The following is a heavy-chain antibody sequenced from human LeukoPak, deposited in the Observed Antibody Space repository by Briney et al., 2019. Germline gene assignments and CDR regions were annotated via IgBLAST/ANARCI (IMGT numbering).Heavy chain of an antibody. D-gene: IGHD6-19*01. CDR3: ARQQWLVKSYYFDY. CDR2: IYYSGST. V-gene: IGHV4-39*01. CDR1: GGSISSGSYY. Sequence: SETLSLTCTVSGGSISSGSYYWGWIRQPPGKGLEWIGSIYYSGSTYYNPSLKSRVTISVDTSKNQFSLKLSSVTAADTAVYYCARQQWLVKSYYFDYWGQGTLVTVSS. J-gene: IGHJ4*02.